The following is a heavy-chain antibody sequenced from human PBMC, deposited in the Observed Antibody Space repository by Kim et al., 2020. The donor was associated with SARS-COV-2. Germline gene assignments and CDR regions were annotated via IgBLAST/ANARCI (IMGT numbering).Heavy chain of an antibody. J-gene: IGHJ4*02. CDR1: GFTFDDYA. CDR3: AKDILYASSGPNDY. V-gene: IGHV3-43*02. Sequence: GGSLRLSCAASGFTFDDYAMHWVRQAPGKGLEWVSLISGDGGSTYYADSVKGRFTISRDNSKNSLYLQMNSLRTEDTALYYCAKDILYASSGPNDYWGQGTLLTFSS. D-gene: IGHD3-22*01. CDR2: ISGDGGST.